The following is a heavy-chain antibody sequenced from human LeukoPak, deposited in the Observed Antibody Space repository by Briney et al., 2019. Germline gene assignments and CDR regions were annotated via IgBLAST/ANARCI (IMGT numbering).Heavy chain of an antibody. V-gene: IGHV3-53*04. Sequence: PGGSLRLSCAASGFTVSSNYMGSVPQAPGKGLEWVSVIYSGGSTYYADSVKGRFTISRHNSKNTLYLQMNSLRAEDTAVYYCAGAHGYSYGYNDYWGQGTLVTVSS. CDR1: GFTVSSNY. CDR3: AGAHGYSYGYNDY. D-gene: IGHD5-18*01. CDR2: IYSGGST. J-gene: IGHJ4*02.